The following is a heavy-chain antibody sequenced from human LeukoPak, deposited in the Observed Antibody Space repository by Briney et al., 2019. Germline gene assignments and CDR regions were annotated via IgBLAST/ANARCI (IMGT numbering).Heavy chain of an antibody. CDR3: ARRGRASGRYSYGMDV. V-gene: IGHV1-8*01. D-gene: IGHD3-10*01. CDR1: GYSFTNYD. CDR2: MNPNTGMT. J-gene: IGHJ6*02. Sequence: SVKVPCKASGYSFTNYDITWVRQATGQGLEWMGWMNPNTGMTGAAEKFQGRVTMTRTSSTGTTAYMELRSLRSEDTAVYFCARRGRASGRYSYGMDVWGQGTTVTVSS.